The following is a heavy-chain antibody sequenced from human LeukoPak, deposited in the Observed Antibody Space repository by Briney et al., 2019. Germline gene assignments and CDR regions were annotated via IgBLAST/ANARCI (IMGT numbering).Heavy chain of an antibody. V-gene: IGHV3-23*01. D-gene: IGHD3-10*01. CDR2: ISGSGGST. CDR3: AKGPFALLWFGELFAGGYYFDD. J-gene: IGHJ4*02. Sequence: GGSLRLFCAASGFTFSRYDMSWVRPATGKGLEWVSDISGSGGSTYYADSERGRFHIYRDNSKHTLYLHVNRLRAEDTALFYCAKGPFALLWFGELFAGGYYFDDWGQGTLVTVSS. CDR1: GFTFSRYD.